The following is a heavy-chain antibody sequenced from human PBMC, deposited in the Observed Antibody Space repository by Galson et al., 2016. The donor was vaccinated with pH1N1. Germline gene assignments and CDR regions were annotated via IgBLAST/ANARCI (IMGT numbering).Heavy chain of an antibody. V-gene: IGHV4-61*02. Sequence: TLSLTCTVSGGSISSDNYYWTWLRQPAGKGLEWIGRIYRSGTTIYNPSLKSRVTLSEDTSRNHFSLKLNSVTAADMAVYYCAREYSGYDWEGERFDIWGQGTVVTVSS. CDR2: IYRSGTT. CDR3: AREYSGYDWEGERFDI. J-gene: IGHJ3*02. CDR1: GGSISSDNYY. D-gene: IGHD5-12*01.